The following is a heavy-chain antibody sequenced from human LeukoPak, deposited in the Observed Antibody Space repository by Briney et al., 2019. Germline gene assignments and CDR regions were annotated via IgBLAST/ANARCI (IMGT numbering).Heavy chain of an antibody. Sequence: GGSLRLSCAASGFTLSSYSMSWVRQAPGKGLEWVSSISSSSSYIYYADSVKGRFTISRDNAKNSLYLQMNSLRAEDTAVYYCARLRPYCSGGSCYPDYWGQGTLVTVSS. CDR1: GFTLSSYS. D-gene: IGHD2-15*01. J-gene: IGHJ4*02. CDR2: ISSSSSYI. CDR3: ARLRPYCSGGSCYPDY. V-gene: IGHV3-21*01.